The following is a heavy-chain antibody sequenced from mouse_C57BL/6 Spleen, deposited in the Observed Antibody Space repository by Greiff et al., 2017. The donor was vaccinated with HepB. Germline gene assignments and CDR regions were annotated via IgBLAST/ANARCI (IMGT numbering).Heavy chain of an antibody. Sequence: QVQLQQSGPELVKPGASVKISCKASGYAFSSSWMNWVKQRPGKGLEWIGRIYPGDGDTKYNGKFKGKATLTADKSSSTAYMQLSSLTSEDSAVYFCAREWAAQGMDYWGQGTSVTVSS. CDR1: GYAFSSSW. J-gene: IGHJ4*01. D-gene: IGHD3-2*02. V-gene: IGHV1-82*01. CDR3: AREWAAQGMDY. CDR2: IYPGDGDT.